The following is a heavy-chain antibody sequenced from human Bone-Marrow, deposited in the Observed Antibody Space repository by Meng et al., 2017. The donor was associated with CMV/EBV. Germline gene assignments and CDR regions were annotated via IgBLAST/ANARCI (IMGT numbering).Heavy chain of an antibody. CDR1: GFTFSDHY. D-gene: IGHD4-11*01. J-gene: IGHJ6*02. CDR3: ARDTYSNYVLPHYYYYGMDV. CDR2: VKQDGSEK. Sequence: GESLKISCAASGFTFSDHYMDWVRQAPGKGLEWVANVKQDGSEKYYVDSVKGRFTISRDNAKNSLYLQMNSLRAEDTAVYYCARDTYSNYVLPHYYYYGMDVWGQGTTVTVSS. V-gene: IGHV3-7*01.